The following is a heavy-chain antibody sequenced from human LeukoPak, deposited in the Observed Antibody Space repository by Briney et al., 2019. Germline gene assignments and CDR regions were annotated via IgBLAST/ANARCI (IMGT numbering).Heavy chain of an antibody. Sequence: PGGSLRLSCAASGFTFSDYYMSWIRQAPGKGLEWVSYISSSGSTIYYADSVKGRFTISRDNAKNSLYLQMNSLRAEDTAVYYCARGPRGSLVRYYYDSSGYSDYWGQGTLVTVSS. CDR1: GFTFSDYY. CDR3: ARGPRGSLVRYYYDSSGYSDY. V-gene: IGHV3-11*01. J-gene: IGHJ4*02. CDR2: ISSSGSTI. D-gene: IGHD3-22*01.